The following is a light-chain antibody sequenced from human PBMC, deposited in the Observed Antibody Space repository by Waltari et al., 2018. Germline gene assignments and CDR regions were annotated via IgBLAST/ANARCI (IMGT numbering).Light chain of an antibody. J-gene: IGLJ1*01. CDR1: YSNIGSNN. CDR3: ASWDDSIQGYV. Sequence: QSVLTQLPSASGTPGQRVAISCSGRYSNIGSNNVNWYQHLPGAAPQLLIYNTNQRPSEVPDRFSGSKSGTSASLVINGLQAEDEADYYCASWDDSIQGYVFGTGTKVTV. CDR2: NTN. V-gene: IGLV1-44*01.